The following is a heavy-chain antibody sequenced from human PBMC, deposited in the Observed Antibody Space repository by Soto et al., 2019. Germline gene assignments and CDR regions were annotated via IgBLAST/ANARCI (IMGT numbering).Heavy chain of an antibody. CDR2: IIPIFGTA. J-gene: IGHJ6*02. CDR1: GGTFSSYA. V-gene: IGHV1-69*05. Sequence: ASVKVSCKASGGTFSSYAIIWVRQAPGQGLEWMGGIIPIFGTANYADSVKGRITISRDNSKNTLFVEMNSLRAEDTAVYYCARGSGNYYYGMDAWGQGTTVTVSS. D-gene: IGHD3-10*01. CDR3: ARGSGNYYYGMDA.